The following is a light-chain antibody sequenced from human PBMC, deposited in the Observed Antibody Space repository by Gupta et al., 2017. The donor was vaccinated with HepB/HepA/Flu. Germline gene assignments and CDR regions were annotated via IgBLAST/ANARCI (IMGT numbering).Light chain of an antibody. CDR2: DTT. Sequence: QAVVTQEPSLTVSPGGTVTLTCGSSTGAVTSGHYPFWFQQRPGHAPRTLIYDTTKTPARTPARFSGSPRGGKAALTLSGAQAEAEDHYYCRLSDSGLRVFGGGTRLTVL. CDR3: RLSDSGLRV. CDR1: TGAVTSGHY. V-gene: IGLV7-46*01. J-gene: IGLJ2*01.